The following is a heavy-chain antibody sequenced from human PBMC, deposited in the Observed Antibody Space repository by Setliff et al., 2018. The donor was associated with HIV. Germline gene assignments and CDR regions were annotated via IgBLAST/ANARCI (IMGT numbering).Heavy chain of an antibody. CDR3: ARVIAVAGHFDY. CDR2: INPSGGST. V-gene: IGHV1-46*01. Sequence: ASVKVSCKASGYTFTSYYMHWVRQAPGQGLEWMRIINPSGGSTSYAQKFQGRVTMTRDTSTSTVYMELSSLRSEDTAVYYCARVIAVAGHFDYWGQGTLVTVSS. D-gene: IGHD6-19*01. CDR1: GYTFTSYY. J-gene: IGHJ4*02.